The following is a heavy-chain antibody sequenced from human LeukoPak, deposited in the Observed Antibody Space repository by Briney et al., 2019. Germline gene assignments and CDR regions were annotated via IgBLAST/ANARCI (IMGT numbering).Heavy chain of an antibody. D-gene: IGHD1-14*01. CDR1: GFTFTNAW. CDR2: IYPGDSDT. J-gene: IGHJ3*02. Sequence: PGGSLRLSCAASGFTFTNAWIGWVRQMPGKGLEWMGIIYPGDSDTRYSPSFQGQVTISADKSISTAYLQWSSLKASDTAMYYCARGPTTRDAFHILGQGTMVTVSS. CDR3: ARGPTTRDAFHI. V-gene: IGHV5-51*01.